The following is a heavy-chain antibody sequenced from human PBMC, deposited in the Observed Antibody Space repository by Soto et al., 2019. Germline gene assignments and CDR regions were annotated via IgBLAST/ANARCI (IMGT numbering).Heavy chain of an antibody. V-gene: IGHV1-69*13. CDR3: ARDHCSSTSCYTGDYYYGMDV. CDR1: GGTFSSYA. D-gene: IGHD2-2*02. Sequence: SVKVSCKASGGTFSSYAISWVRQAPGQGLEWMGGISPIFGTANYAQKFQGKVTITADESTSTAYMELSSLRSEDTAVYYCARDHCSSTSCYTGDYYYGMDVWGQGTTVTVS. CDR2: ISPIFGTA. J-gene: IGHJ6*02.